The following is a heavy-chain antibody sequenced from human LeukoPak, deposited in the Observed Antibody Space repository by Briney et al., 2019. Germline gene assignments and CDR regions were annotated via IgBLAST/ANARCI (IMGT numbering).Heavy chain of an antibody. V-gene: IGHV3-11*04. CDR3: ARTYYDFWSGWNY. J-gene: IGHJ4*02. CDR2: ISSSGSTI. Sequence: GGSLSLSCAASGFNYRDYYMSWLREAPGQGLEWVSYISSSGSTIYYADSVKGRFTISRDNAKNSLYLQMNSLRAEDTAVYYCARTYYDFWSGWNYWGQGTLVTVSS. D-gene: IGHD3-3*01. CDR1: GFNYRDYY.